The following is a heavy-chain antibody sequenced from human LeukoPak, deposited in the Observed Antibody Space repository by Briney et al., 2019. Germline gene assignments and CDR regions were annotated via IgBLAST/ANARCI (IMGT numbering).Heavy chain of an antibody. CDR3: ARRGESANYGDYRFDY. Sequence: PGGSLRLSCEGSAFIFSGHWMNWVRQTPGKGLEWVASIREDGSERQYVDSVKGRFSISRDNTKGSLFLQLNSLRAEDTAVYYCARRGESANYGDYRFDYWGQGTLVTVSS. V-gene: IGHV3-7*03. CDR1: AFIFSGHW. CDR2: IREDGSER. J-gene: IGHJ4*02. D-gene: IGHD4-17*01.